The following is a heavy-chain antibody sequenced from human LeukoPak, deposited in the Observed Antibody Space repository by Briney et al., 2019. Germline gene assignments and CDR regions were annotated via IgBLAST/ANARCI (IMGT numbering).Heavy chain of an antibody. V-gene: IGHV4-4*07. J-gene: IGHJ4*02. CDR3: ARDLGYCSGGSCYSGFDY. CDR1: GGSIRSYY. D-gene: IGHD2-15*01. Sequence: QESGPGLVKPSETLSLTCTVSGGSIRSYYWSWIRQPAGKGLEWIGRIYTSGSTNYNPSLKSRVTMSVDTSKNQFSLKLSSVTAADTAVYYCARDLGYCSGGSCYSGFDYWGQGTLVTVSS. CDR2: IYTSGST.